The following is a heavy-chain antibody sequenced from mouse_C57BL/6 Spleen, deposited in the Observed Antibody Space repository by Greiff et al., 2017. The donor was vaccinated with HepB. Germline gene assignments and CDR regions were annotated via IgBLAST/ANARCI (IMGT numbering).Heavy chain of an antibody. D-gene: IGHD2-5*01. CDR3: ARYGYSNPFDY. Sequence: LEESGPELVKPGASVKISCKASGYAFSSSWMNWVKQRPGKGLEWIGRIYPGDGDTNYNGKFKGKATLTADKSSSTAYMQLSSLTSEDSAVYFCARYGYSNPFDYWGQGTTLTVSS. CDR1: GYAFSSSW. V-gene: IGHV1-82*01. CDR2: IYPGDGDT. J-gene: IGHJ2*01.